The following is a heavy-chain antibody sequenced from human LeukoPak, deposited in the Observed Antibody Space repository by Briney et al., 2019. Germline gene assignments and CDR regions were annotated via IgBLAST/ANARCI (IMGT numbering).Heavy chain of an antibody. CDR2: IKVDGSEK. D-gene: IGHD1-14*01. Sequence: PGGSLRLSCAASGFTFSGYWMSWLRQAPGKGLEWVANIKVDGSEKNYVDSVKGRLTISRDNAKNSLYLQMNSLRAEDTAVYYCARGGRNLDSWGQGTLVTVSS. J-gene: IGHJ4*02. CDR1: GFTFSGYW. CDR3: ARGGRNLDS. V-gene: IGHV3-7*01.